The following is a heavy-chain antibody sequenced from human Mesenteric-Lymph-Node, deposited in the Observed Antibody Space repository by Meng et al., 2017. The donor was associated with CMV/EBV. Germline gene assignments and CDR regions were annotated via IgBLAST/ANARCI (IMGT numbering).Heavy chain of an antibody. D-gene: IGHD3-22*01. CDR3: AKDSSGYYSHFDC. J-gene: IGHJ4*02. V-gene: IGHV3-9*01. CDR1: GFTFRDYA. CDR2: ISWNSGDT. Sequence: GGSLRLSCVASGFTFRDYAMHWVRLVPGEGLEWVSGISWNSGDTYYADSVRGRFAISRDNARNSLYLQMDSLSADDTAFYYCAKDSSGYYSHFDCWGQGTLVTVSS.